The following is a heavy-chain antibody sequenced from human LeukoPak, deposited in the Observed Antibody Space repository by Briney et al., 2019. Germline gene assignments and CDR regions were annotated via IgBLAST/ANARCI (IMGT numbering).Heavy chain of an antibody. CDR1: GFTFSSYW. CDR2: IKQDGSEK. V-gene: IGHV3-7*01. J-gene: IGHJ4*02. Sequence: PGGSLRLSCAASGFTFSSYWMSWVRQAPGKGLEWVANIKQDGSEKYYVDSVKGRFTISRDNSKNTLYVQMNSLRAEDTAVYYCAKESMWFGESNPFDYWGQGTLVTVSS. CDR3: AKESMWFGESNPFDY. D-gene: IGHD3-10*01.